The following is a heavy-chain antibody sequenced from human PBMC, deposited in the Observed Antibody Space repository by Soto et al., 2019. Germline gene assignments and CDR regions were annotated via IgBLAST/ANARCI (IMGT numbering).Heavy chain of an antibody. Sequence: QVQLQESGPGLVKPSGTLSLTCAVSGGSISSSNWWSWVRQPPGKGLEWIGEIYHSGSTNYNPSLKSRVTLXVXXAQNQFALRLGSVTAAVTAVYYCARGAVAGTRGDYWGQGTLVTVSS. D-gene: IGHD6-19*01. CDR2: IYHSGST. CDR1: GGSISSSNW. V-gene: IGHV4-4*02. CDR3: ARGAVAGTRGDY. J-gene: IGHJ4*02.